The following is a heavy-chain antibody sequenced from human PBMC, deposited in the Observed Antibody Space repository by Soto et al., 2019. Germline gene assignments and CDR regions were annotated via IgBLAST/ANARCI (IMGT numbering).Heavy chain of an antibody. J-gene: IGHJ6*02. CDR1: GGSISSYY. CDR2: IYYSGST. CDR3: ARQGPYGMDV. V-gene: IGHV4-59*08. Sequence: QVQLQESGPGLVKPSETLSLTCTVSGGSISSYYWSWIRQPPGKGLEWIGYIYYSGSTNYNPSLKSRVTISVDTSKNEFSLMLSAVTAADAAVYYCARQGPYGMDVWGQGTTVTVSS.